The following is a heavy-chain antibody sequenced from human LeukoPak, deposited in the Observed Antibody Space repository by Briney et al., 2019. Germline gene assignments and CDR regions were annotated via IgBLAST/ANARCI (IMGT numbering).Heavy chain of an antibody. CDR3: ARAINYGDYAYYYYYMDV. J-gene: IGHJ6*03. D-gene: IGHD4-17*01. CDR2: INPNSGGT. CDR1: GYTFTGYY. V-gene: IGHV1-2*02. Sequence: GASVKVSCKASGYTFTGYYMHWVRQAPGQGLEWMGWINPNSGGTNYAQKFQGRVTMTRDTSISTAYMELSRLRSDDTAVYYCARAINYGDYAYYYYYMDVWGKGTTVTISS.